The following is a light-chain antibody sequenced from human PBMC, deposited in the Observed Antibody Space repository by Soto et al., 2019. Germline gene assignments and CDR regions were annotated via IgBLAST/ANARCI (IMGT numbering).Light chain of an antibody. V-gene: IGKV3-11*01. CDR2: EVS. J-gene: IGKJ2*01. Sequence: EIVLTQSPATLSLSPGARATLSCRASQRVSRSLAWYQQKPHQAPRHLIYEVSNRATGIPARFSGSGSGTDFTLTISSLEPEDFAVYYCQQRTNWMYTFGQGTKLEIK. CDR1: QRVSRS. CDR3: QQRTNWMYT.